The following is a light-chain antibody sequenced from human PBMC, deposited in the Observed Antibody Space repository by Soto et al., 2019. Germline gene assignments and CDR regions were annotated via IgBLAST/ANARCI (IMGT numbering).Light chain of an antibody. Sequence: IVLTHSPATLSLSPWERATLSCRASQSLSNNIYLAWYQQKPGQAPRLLIYGASSRATGIPDRFSGSGSGTDFTLTISSLEPEDFAVYYCHQYNTSPAKFGQGTKVDIK. V-gene: IGKV3-20*01. CDR1: QSLSNNIY. CDR2: GAS. J-gene: IGKJ1*01. CDR3: HQYNTSPAK.